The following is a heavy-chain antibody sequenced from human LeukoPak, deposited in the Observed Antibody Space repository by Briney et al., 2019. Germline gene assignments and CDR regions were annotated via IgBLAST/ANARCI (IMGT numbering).Heavy chain of an antibody. V-gene: IGHV3-21*01. Sequence: GGSLRLSCAASGFTFSSYAMSWVRQAPGKGLEWVSSISSSSSYIYYADSVKGRFTISRDNAKNSLYLQMNSLRAEDTAVYYCARDQNYYDILTGARDYWGRGTLVTVSS. CDR2: ISSSSSYI. J-gene: IGHJ4*02. CDR1: GFTFSSYA. D-gene: IGHD3-9*01. CDR3: ARDQNYYDILTGARDY.